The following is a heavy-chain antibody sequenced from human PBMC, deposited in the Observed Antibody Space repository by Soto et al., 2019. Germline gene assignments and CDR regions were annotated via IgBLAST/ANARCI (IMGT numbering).Heavy chain of an antibody. V-gene: IGHV4-38-2*02. CDR1: GYSIASGYY. CDR3: AREPYLPKARNDF. CDR2: IYHAGSV. J-gene: IGHJ4*02. Sequence: SETLSLTCAVSGYSIASGYYWAWIRQSPGKGLEWIGSIYHAGSVYYNPSLNSRVAVSLDTSKNHFSLKLTSVTAADTAVYYCAREPYLPKARNDFWGQGTLVTVSS.